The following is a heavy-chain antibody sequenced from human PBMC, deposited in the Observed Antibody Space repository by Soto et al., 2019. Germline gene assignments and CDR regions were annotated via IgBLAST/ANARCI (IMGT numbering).Heavy chain of an antibody. CDR2: INTGVDGT. CDR3: AREVQGVTSFDY. Sequence: QVQLIQSGPQMIQPGASVRVSCKASGFTAHSFGFHWVRQAPGQGPECLGWINTGVDGTIYSQRFQDRVRVTRDTSANTVYLEVNSLTSEDTAVYYCAREVQGVTSFDYWGQGTLVTVSS. D-gene: IGHD2-21*02. CDR1: GFTAHSFG. J-gene: IGHJ4*02. V-gene: IGHV1-3*04.